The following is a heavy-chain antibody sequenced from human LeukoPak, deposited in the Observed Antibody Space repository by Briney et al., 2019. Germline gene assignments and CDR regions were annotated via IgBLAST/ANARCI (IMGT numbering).Heavy chain of an antibody. Sequence: ASVKVSCKASGYTFTGYYMHWVRQAPGQGLEWMGWINPNSGGTNYAQKFQGWVTMTRDTSISTAYMELSRLRSDDTAVYYCARMVVAAPTYGMDVWGQGTTVTVSS. V-gene: IGHV1-2*04. D-gene: IGHD2-15*01. J-gene: IGHJ6*02. CDR3: ARMVVAAPTYGMDV. CDR1: GYTFTGYY. CDR2: INPNSGGT.